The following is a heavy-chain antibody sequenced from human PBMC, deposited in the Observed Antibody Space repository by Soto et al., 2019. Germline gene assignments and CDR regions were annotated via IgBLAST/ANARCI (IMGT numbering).Heavy chain of an antibody. V-gene: IGHV4-39*01. CDR3: ARHCSSALLTVNWFDP. CDR1: GGSISSTTYY. Sequence: PSETLSLTCTVSGGSISSTTYYWGWIRQPPGKGLEWIASIYYSGSTYYNPSLKSRVTISVDTSKNQFSLKLSSVTAADTAVYYCARHCSSALLTVNWFDPWGQGTLVTVSS. D-gene: IGHD1-26*01. CDR2: IYYSGST. J-gene: IGHJ5*02.